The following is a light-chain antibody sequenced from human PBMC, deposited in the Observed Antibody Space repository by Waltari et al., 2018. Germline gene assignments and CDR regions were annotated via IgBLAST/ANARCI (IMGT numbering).Light chain of an antibody. Sequence: QSALTQPASVSGSPGPSLTISCTGTSSDVGGYNYVSWYQQHPGKAPQLMIYDVSNRPSGVSNRFSGSKSGNTASLTISGLQAEDEADYYCSSYTSSSTLVFGGGTKLTVL. CDR2: DVS. V-gene: IGLV2-14*03. CDR1: SSDVGGYNY. CDR3: SSYTSSSTLV. J-gene: IGLJ2*01.